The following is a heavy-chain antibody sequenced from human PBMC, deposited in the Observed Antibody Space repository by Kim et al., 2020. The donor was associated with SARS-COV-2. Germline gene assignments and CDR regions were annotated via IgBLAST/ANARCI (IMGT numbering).Heavy chain of an antibody. CDR1: GGSISSYY. D-gene: IGHD6-13*01. CDR3: ARLRSSWYLHAFDI. Sequence: SETLSLTCTVSGGSISSYYWSWIRQPPGKGLEWIGYIYYSGSTNYNPSLKSRVTISVDTSKNQFSLKLSSVTAADTAVYYCARLRSSWYLHAFDIWSQGTMVTVSS. V-gene: IGHV4-59*01. CDR2: IYYSGST. J-gene: IGHJ3*02.